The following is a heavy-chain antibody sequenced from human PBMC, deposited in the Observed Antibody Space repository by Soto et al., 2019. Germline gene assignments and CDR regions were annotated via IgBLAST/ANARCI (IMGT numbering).Heavy chain of an antibody. CDR1: GGSIRGGGYG. CDR2: IYYSGST. D-gene: IGHD3-22*01. Sequence: PSETLSLTCTVSGGSIRGGGYGWTWIRQHPWKGLEWIGYIYYSGSTYYNPSLKRRVTISVDTPKNQFSLKLSSVTAADTAVYYCARGRDGTYYYDSSSYYPYYFDYWGQGTLVTVSS. CDR3: ARGRDGTYYYDSSSYYPYYFDY. V-gene: IGHV4-31*03. J-gene: IGHJ4*02.